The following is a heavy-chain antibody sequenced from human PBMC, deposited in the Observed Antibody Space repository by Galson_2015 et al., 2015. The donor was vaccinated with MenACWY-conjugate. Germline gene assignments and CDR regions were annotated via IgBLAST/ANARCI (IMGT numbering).Heavy chain of an antibody. V-gene: IGHV3-23*01. Sequence: SLRLSCAASGFDFDDYAMSWVRQAPGKGLQWVAGVGRGGGSTCYTDPVRGRFTISRDNSKNTLDLQMDSLRVEDTAVYYCAKVIYGARYYFEHWGQGSLVIVTS. J-gene: IGHJ4*02. CDR2: VGRGGGST. CDR1: GFDFDDYA. CDR3: AKVIYGARYYFEH. D-gene: IGHD3/OR15-3a*01.